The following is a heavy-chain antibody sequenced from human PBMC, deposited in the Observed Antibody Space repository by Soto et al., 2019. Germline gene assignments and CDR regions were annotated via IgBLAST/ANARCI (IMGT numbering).Heavy chain of an antibody. CDR3: ARGYRYCSGGSCYSGDWFDP. V-gene: IGHV4-30-4*01. D-gene: IGHD2-15*01. CDR1: GGSISSGDYY. CDR2: IYYSGST. J-gene: IGHJ5*02. Sequence: SETLSLTCTVSGGSISSGDYYWSWIRQPPGKGLEWIGYIYYSGSTHYNPSLKSRVTISVDTSKNQFSLKLSSVTAADTAVYYCARGYRYCSGGSCYSGDWFDPWGQGTLVIVSS.